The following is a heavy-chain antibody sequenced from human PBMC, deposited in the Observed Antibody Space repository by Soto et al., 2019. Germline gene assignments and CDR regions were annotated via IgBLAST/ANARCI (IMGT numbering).Heavy chain of an antibody. J-gene: IGHJ5*02. CDR2: FDPEDGET. CDR1: GYTLTELS. CDR3: ATDRGSATNWFDP. Sequence: ASVKVSCKVSGYTLTELSMHWVRQAPGKWIEWMGGFDPEDGETIYAQKFQGRVTMTEDTSTDTAYMELSSLRSEDTAVYYCATDRGSATNWFDPWGQGTLVTVSS. D-gene: IGHD6-25*01. V-gene: IGHV1-24*01.